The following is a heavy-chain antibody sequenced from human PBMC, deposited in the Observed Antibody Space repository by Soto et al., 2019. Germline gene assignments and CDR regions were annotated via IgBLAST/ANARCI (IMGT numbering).Heavy chain of an antibody. V-gene: IGHV3-23*01. CDR3: AKAMIVVVITSDFDY. J-gene: IGHJ4*02. Sequence: EVQLLESGGGLVQPGGSLRLSCAASGFTFSSYAMSWIRQAPGKGLEWVSAISGSGGSTYYADSVKGRFTISRDNSKNTLYLQMNRLRAEDTAVYYCAKAMIVVVITSDFDYWGQGTLVTVSS. D-gene: IGHD3-22*01. CDR1: GFTFSSYA. CDR2: ISGSGGST.